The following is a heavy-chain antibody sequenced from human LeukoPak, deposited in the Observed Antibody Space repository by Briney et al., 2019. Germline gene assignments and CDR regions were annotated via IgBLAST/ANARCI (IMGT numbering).Heavy chain of an antibody. CDR1: GFTFGDYA. Sequence: GGSLRLSCTASGFTFGDYAMSWFRQAPGKGLEWVGFIRSKAYGGTTEYAASVKGRFTISRDDSKSIAYLQMNSLKTEDTAVYYCTRAQYGYVWGSNDWGQGTLVTVSS. J-gene: IGHJ4*02. CDR3: TRAQYGYVWGSND. V-gene: IGHV3-49*03. CDR2: IRSKAYGGTT. D-gene: IGHD3-16*01.